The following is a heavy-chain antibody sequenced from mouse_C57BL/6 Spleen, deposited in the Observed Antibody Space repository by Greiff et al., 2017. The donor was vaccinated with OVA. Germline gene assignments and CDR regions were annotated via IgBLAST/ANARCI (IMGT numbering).Heavy chain of an antibody. CDR3: ARSELGRAMDY. J-gene: IGHJ4*01. CDR2: IYPGGGYT. V-gene: IGHV1-63*01. D-gene: IGHD4-1*01. Sequence: VQLQQSGAELVRPGTSVKMSCKASGYTFTNYWIGWAKQRPGHGLEWIGDIYPGGGYTNYNEKFKGKATLTADKSSSTAYMQFSSLTSEDSAIYYCARSELGRAMDYWGQGTSGTVSS. CDR1: GYTFTNYW.